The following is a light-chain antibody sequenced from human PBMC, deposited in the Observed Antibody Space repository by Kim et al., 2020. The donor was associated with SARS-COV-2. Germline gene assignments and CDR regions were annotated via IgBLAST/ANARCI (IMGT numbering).Light chain of an antibody. CDR3: QVWDSSPHVV. V-gene: IGLV3-21*04. Sequence: VTAGKTARITCGGNNIGSKSVHWYQQKPGQAPVLVIYYDSDRPSGIPERFSGSNSGNTATLTISRVEAGDEADYYCQVWDSSPHVVFGGGTQLTVL. CDR1: NIGSKS. CDR2: YDS. J-gene: IGLJ2*01.